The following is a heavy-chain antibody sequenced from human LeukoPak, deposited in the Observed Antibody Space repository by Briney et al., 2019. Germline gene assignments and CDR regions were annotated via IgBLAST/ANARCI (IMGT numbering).Heavy chain of an antibody. CDR3: ARVLGYCTNGVCFAFDY. CDR1: GGSISSSSHY. Sequence: SETLSLTCTVSGGSISSSSHYWGWIRQPPGKGLEWIGSIYYSGSTYYNPSLKSRVTISVDTSKNQFSLKLSSVTAADTAVYYCARVLGYCTNGVCFAFDYWGQGTLVTVSS. J-gene: IGHJ4*02. D-gene: IGHD2-8*01. V-gene: IGHV4-39*07. CDR2: IYYSGST.